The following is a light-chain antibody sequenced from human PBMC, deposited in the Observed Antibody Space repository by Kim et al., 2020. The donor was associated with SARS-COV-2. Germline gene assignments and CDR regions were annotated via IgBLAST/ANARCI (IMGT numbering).Light chain of an antibody. CDR1: QDISSS. J-gene: IGKJ4*01. CDR3: QQYANLPPFT. Sequence: SVGDRVTITCQASQDISSSLNWYQQKPGKAPELLNYDASNLETGVPSRFSGSGSGTDFTFTISSLQPEDFATYYCQQYANLPPFTFGGGTKVDIK. CDR2: DAS. V-gene: IGKV1-33*01.